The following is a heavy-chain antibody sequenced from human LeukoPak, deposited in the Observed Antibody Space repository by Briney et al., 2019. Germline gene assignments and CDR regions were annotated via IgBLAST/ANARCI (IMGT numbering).Heavy chain of an antibody. CDR3: AKVGGYYYDSSGYFGGFDY. V-gene: IGHV3-9*01. CDR2: ISWNSGSI. CDR1: GFTFDDYA. D-gene: IGHD3-22*01. J-gene: IGHJ4*02. Sequence: PGGSLRLSCAASGFTFDDYAMHWVRQAPGKGLEWVSGISWNSGSIGYADSVKGRFTISRDNAKNSLYLQMNSLRSEDTALYYCAKVGGYYYDSSGYFGGFDYWGQGTLVTVSS.